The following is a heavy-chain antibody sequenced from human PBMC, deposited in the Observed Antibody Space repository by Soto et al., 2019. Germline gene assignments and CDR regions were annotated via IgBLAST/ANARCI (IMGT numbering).Heavy chain of an antibody. J-gene: IGHJ5*02. D-gene: IGHD2-2*01. V-gene: IGHV1-69*13. Sequence: EASVKVSCKASGGTFSSYAISWVRQAPGQGLEWMGGIIPIFGTANYAQKFQGRVTITADESTSTAYMELSSLRSEDTAVYYCARARDIVLVPAAIAPTYNWFDPWGQGTLVTVS. CDR1: GGTFSSYA. CDR2: IIPIFGTA. CDR3: ARARDIVLVPAAIAPTYNWFDP.